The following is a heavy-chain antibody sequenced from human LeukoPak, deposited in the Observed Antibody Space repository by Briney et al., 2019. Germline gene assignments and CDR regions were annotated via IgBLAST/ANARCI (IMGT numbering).Heavy chain of an antibody. CDR2: IYHSGST. J-gene: IGHJ4*02. Sequence: SETLSLTCTVSGYSISSDYYWGWIRHPPGKGLEWIGTIYHSGSTSYNPSLKSRVTISVDTSKNQFSLKLSSVTAADTAVYYCAGGTYSSGYSLDYWGQGTLVTVSS. CDR3: AGGTYSSGYSLDY. D-gene: IGHD3-22*01. CDR1: GYSISSDYY. V-gene: IGHV4-38-2*02.